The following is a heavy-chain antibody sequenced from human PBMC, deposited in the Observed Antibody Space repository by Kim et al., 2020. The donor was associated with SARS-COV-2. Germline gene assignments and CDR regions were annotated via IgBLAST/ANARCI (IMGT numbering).Heavy chain of an antibody. V-gene: IGHV4-59*08. J-gene: IGHJ3*02. CDR1: GGSISSYY. D-gene: IGHD3-3*01. CDR2: IYYSGST. CDR3: ARAQPRRYYDFWSGYYRDAFDI. Sequence: SETLSLTCTVSGGSISSYYWSWIRQPPGKGLEWIGYIYYSGSTNYNPSLKSRVTISVDTSKNQFSLKLSSVTAADTAVYYCARAQPRRYYDFWSGYYRDAFDIWGQGTMVTVSS.